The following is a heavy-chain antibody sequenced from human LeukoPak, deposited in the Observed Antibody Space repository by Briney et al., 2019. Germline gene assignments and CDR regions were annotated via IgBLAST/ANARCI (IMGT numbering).Heavy chain of an antibody. V-gene: IGHV3-72*01. CDR2: IRDKANSYTT. D-gene: IGHD5-24*01. Sequence: GGSLRLSCAASGFTFSDHYMDWVRQAPGKGLEWVGRIRDKANSYTTEYAASVKGRFTISRDDSKTSLYLQMNSLRTGDTAVYYCALEMATIGFDYWGQGTLVTVSS. CDR3: ALEMATIGFDY. CDR1: GFTFSDHY. J-gene: IGHJ4*02.